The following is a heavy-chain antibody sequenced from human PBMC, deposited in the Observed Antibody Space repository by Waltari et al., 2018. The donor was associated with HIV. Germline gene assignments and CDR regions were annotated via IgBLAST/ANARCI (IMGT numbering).Heavy chain of an antibody. CDR3: VTLYNESPLYSNF. CDR2: FDPKNGKP. D-gene: IGHD2-15*01. CDR1: GDPLSDLS. V-gene: IGHV1-24*01. Sequence: QLIQSTSALKRPGASVTISCQVSGDPLSDLSRQWVRQGRGQRLEWMGGFDPKNGKPVYSQRFWGRVSLAEDTSEDTAFLELNRLTSDDTAVYYCVTLYNESPLYSNFWGQGTLVTV. J-gene: IGHJ1*01.